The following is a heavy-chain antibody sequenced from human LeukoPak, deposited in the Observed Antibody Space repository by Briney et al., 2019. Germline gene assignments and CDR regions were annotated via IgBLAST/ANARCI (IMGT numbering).Heavy chain of an antibody. Sequence: GASVKVSCKASGYTFTSYGISWVRQAPGQGLEWMGWISAHNGNTNYAQKLQGRVTMTTDTSTSTAYMELRSLRSDDTAVYYCARGVLVTYYYDSSGYYSSIYFDYWGRGTLVTVSS. CDR1: GYTFTSYG. CDR2: ISAHNGNT. J-gene: IGHJ4*02. V-gene: IGHV1-18*01. CDR3: ARGVLVTYYYDSSGYYSSIYFDY. D-gene: IGHD3-22*01.